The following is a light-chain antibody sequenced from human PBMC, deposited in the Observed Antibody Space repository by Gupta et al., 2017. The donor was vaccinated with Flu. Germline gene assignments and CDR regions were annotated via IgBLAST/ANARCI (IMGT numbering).Light chain of an antibody. V-gene: IGLV2-14*01. CDR3: SSYTSSSTRV. Sequence: QSALTQPASVSGSPGQSIPISCTGTRPDVGGYNYVSWYQQHPGKAPKLMIYEVSNRPSGVSNRFSGSKSGNTASLTISGLQAEDEADYYCSSYTSSSTRVFGTGTKVTVL. CDR1: RPDVGGYNY. J-gene: IGLJ1*01. CDR2: EVS.